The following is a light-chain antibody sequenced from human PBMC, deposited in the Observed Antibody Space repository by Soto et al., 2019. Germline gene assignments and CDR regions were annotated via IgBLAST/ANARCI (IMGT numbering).Light chain of an antibody. CDR1: QSVSSSS. J-gene: IGKJ1*01. CDR3: QQYRT. V-gene: IGKV3-20*01. Sequence: EIVLTHSPGTLPLSPGERATLSCRASQSVSSSSLAWYQQNPGQAPRLLIYEASSRATGIPDRFSGSGSGTDFTLTISRLEPEDFAVYYCQQYRTFGQGTKVDIK. CDR2: EAS.